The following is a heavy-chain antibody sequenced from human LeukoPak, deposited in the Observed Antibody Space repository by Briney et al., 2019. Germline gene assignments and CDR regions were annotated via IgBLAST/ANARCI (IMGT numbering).Heavy chain of an antibody. V-gene: IGHV3-23*01. CDR2: ITISGNTA. Sequence: PGGALRLSCLASGFTFSNYAMSWVRQAPGKGLEWVSGITISGNTAYYADTVKGRFTISRDNSKNTLYLQMNSLRAEDTAVYYCAKDHIEYDILTGYLPDYWGEGILVSVPS. J-gene: IGHJ4*02. CDR3: AKDHIEYDILTGYLPDY. CDR1: GFTFSNYA. D-gene: IGHD3-9*01.